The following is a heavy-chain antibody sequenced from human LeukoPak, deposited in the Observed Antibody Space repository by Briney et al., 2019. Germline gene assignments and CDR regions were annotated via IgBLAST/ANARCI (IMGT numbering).Heavy chain of an antibody. J-gene: IGHJ4*02. D-gene: IGHD6-6*01. Sequence: SETLSLTCTVSGGSISSGGYYWSWIRQHPGKGLEWIGYIYYSGSTYYNPSLKSRVTISVDTSKNQFSLKQSSVTAADTAVYYCAREDSSSSGLYFDYWGQGTLVTVSS. CDR1: GGSISSGGYY. V-gene: IGHV4-31*03. CDR3: AREDSSSSGLYFDY. CDR2: IYYSGST.